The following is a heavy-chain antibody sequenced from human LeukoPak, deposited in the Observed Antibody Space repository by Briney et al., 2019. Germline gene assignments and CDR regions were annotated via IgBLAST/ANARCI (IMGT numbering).Heavy chain of an antibody. V-gene: IGHV3-21*04. CDR3: AKMGYCSSTSCENGWFDP. CDR2: ISSSSSYI. CDR1: GFTFSSYS. J-gene: IGHJ5*02. Sequence: PGGSLRLSCAASGFTFSSYSMNWVRQAPGKGLEWVSSISSSSSYIYYADSVKGRFTISRDNAKNSLYLQMNSLRAEDTAVYYCAKMGYCSSTSCENGWFDPWGQGTLVTVSS. D-gene: IGHD2-2*01.